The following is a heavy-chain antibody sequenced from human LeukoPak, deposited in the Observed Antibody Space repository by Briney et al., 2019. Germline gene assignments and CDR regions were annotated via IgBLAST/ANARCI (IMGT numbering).Heavy chain of an antibody. V-gene: IGHV1-2*06. CDR3: ARVWYSYGYFDY. CDR2: INPNSGGT. CDR1: GYTSTGYY. Sequence: ASVKVSCKASGYTSTGYYMHWVRQAPGQGLEWMGRINPNSGGTNYAQKFQGRVTMTRDTSISTAYMELSRLRSDDMAVYYCARVWYSYGYFDYWGQGTLVTVSS. J-gene: IGHJ4*02. D-gene: IGHD5-18*01.